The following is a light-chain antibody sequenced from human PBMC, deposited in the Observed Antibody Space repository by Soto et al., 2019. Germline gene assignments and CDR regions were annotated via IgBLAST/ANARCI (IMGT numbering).Light chain of an antibody. CDR1: QSVGTW. CDR2: GAS. V-gene: IGKV1-5*01. J-gene: IGKJ1*01. CDR3: QLYNRNTWS. Sequence: DIRMTQSPSTLSASVGGRVTITCRASQSVGTWVAWYQQKPGKAPKLLIYGASNLESGVPSRFSGSGSGTELTLTITTLQPDDFATYFCQLYNRNTWSFGPGTKVDI.